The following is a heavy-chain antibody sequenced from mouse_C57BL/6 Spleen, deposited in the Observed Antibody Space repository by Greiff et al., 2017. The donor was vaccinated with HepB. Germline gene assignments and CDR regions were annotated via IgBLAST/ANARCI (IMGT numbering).Heavy chain of an antibody. CDR1: GFTFSDYG. Sequence: EVHLVESGGGLVKPGGSLKLSCAASGFTFSDYGMHWVRQAPEKGLEWVAYISSGSSTIYYADTVKGRFTISRDNAKNTLFLQMTSLRSEDTAMYYCAKTGTGWYFDVWGTGTTATVSS. D-gene: IGHD4-1*01. CDR2: ISSGSSTI. J-gene: IGHJ1*03. CDR3: AKTGTGWYFDV. V-gene: IGHV5-17*01.